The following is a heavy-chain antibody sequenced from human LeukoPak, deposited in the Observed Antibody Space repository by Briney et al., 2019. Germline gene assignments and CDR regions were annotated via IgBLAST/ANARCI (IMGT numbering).Heavy chain of an antibody. D-gene: IGHD3-10*01. CDR2: MNPNSGNT. Sequence: ASVKVSCKASGYTFTSYDINWVRQATGQGLEWMGWMNPNSGNTGYAQKFQGRVTMTRNTSISTAYMELSSLRSEDTAVYYCARDPGAGGSGSSNISNFDYWGQGTLVTVSS. CDR1: GYTFTSYD. CDR3: ARDPGAGGSGSSNISNFDY. J-gene: IGHJ4*02. V-gene: IGHV1-8*01.